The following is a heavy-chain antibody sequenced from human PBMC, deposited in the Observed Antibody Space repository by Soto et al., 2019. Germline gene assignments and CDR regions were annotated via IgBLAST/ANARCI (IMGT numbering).Heavy chain of an antibody. Sequence: ASVKVSCKASGYTFTSYAMHWVRQAPGQRLEWMGWINAGNGNTKYSQKFQGRVTITRDTSASTAYMEPSSLRSEDTAVYYCARRYYYDSSGPHDAFDIWGQGTMVTVSS. D-gene: IGHD3-22*01. CDR2: INAGNGNT. CDR1: GYTFTSYA. CDR3: ARRYYYDSSGPHDAFDI. V-gene: IGHV1-3*01. J-gene: IGHJ3*02.